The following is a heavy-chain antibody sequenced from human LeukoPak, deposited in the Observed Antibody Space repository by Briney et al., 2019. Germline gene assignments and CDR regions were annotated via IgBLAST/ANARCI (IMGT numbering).Heavy chain of an antibody. D-gene: IGHD3-16*02. Sequence: SETLSLTCAVYGGSFSGYYWSWIRQPAGKGLEWIGRIYTSGSTNYNPSLKSRVTMSVDTSKNQFSLKLSSVTAADTAVYYCARARRVYDYVWGSYRSFSSYFDYWGQGTLVTVSS. J-gene: IGHJ4*02. V-gene: IGHV4-59*10. CDR1: GGSFSGYY. CDR3: ARARRVYDYVWGSYRSFSSYFDY. CDR2: IYTSGST.